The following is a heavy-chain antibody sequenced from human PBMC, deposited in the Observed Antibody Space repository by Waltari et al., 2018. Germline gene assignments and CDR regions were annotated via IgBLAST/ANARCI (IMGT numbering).Heavy chain of an antibody. Sequence: EVQLVESGGGLLQPGGSLRLSCAASGFTFSSAWIHWVRQPPGKGLGCVYRISPDGRTTNCADSWSGRFTISRDNAQTTVYLEMNSLRAEDTAVYFCTRGGNYYFDYWGRGTLVTVSS. D-gene: IGHD5-12*01. CDR1: GFTFSSAW. CDR3: TRGGNYYFDY. CDR2: ISPDGRTT. J-gene: IGHJ4*02. V-gene: IGHV3-74*01.